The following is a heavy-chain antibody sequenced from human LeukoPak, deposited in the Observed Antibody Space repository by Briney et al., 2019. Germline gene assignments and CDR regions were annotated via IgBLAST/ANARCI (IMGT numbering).Heavy chain of an antibody. J-gene: IGHJ6*02. V-gene: IGHV1-8*01. D-gene: IGHD2-15*01. Sequence: ASAKVSCKASGYSLISYDINWVRQAAGQGLEWMGWMNPNSGRTGYAQTFQGRVTMTRDTSLNTAYMELSSLKSEDTAIYYCAREGLPYAMDVWGQGTTVTVYS. CDR1: GYSLISYD. CDR2: MNPNSGRT. CDR3: AREGLPYAMDV.